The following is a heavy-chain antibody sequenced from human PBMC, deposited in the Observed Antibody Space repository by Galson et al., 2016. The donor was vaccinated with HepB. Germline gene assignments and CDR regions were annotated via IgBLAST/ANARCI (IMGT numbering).Heavy chain of an antibody. Sequence: SLRLSCAASGLNVSSSYMSWVGQAPGRGLEWVSVVYAGGTTKYYADSVKGRFTISRDNSKNTLYRQMNSLRGEDTALYYCARSGDFRSGYSGYGMDVWGQGTTVTVSS. CDR3: ARSGDFRSGYSGYGMDV. CDR2: VYAGGTTK. J-gene: IGHJ6*02. V-gene: IGHV3-66*01. D-gene: IGHD3-3*01. CDR1: GLNVSSSY.